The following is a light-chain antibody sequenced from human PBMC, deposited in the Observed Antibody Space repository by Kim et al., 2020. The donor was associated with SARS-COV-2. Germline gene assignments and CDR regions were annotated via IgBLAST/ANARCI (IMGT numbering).Light chain of an antibody. CDR2: WAS. Sequence: RATINCKSSQSVFYSSNNKNYLAWYQQKPGQPPRLLIYWASTRESGVPDRFSGSGSGTDFTLTISSLQAEDVAVYYCQQYYSTRTFGQGTKVDIK. V-gene: IGKV4-1*01. CDR3: QQYYSTRT. CDR1: QSVFYSSNNKNY. J-gene: IGKJ1*01.